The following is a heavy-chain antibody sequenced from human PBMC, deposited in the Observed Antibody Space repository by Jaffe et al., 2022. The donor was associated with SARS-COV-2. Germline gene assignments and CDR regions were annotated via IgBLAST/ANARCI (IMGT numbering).Heavy chain of an antibody. CDR3: ARGYCSSTSCYEYFQH. J-gene: IGHJ1*01. D-gene: IGHD2-2*01. CDR1: GGSISSGSFY. CDR2: ISNSGSP. V-gene: IGHV4-31*03. Sequence: QVQLQESGPGLVKPSQTLSLTCTVSGGSISSGSFYWSWIRQLPGKGLEWIGYISNSGSPFYNPSLESRVSISLDTSKNQFSLKLSSVTAADAAVYYCARGYCSSTSCYEYFQHWGQGTLVSVSS.